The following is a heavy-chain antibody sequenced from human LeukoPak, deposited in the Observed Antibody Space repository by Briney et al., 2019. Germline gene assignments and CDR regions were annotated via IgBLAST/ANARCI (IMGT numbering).Heavy chain of an antibody. CDR1: GYTFTDYY. J-gene: IGHJ4*02. CDR2: INPKSGGT. Sequence: ASVKVSCKASGYTFTDYYIHWLRQAPGQGLEWMGWINPKSGGTNYAQKFQGRVTMTRDTSISTAYMELSRLTSDDTAVYYCARDGSLDSWGQGTLVTVSS. D-gene: IGHD5-12*01. V-gene: IGHV1-2*02. CDR3: ARDGSLDS.